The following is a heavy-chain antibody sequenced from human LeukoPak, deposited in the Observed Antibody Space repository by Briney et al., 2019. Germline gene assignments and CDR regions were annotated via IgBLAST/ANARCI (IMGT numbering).Heavy chain of an antibody. J-gene: IGHJ4*02. Sequence: SETLSLTCAVYGGSFSDYRWSWIRQPPGKGLEWIGEINHSGSTNYNPSLKSRVTISVDTSKKQFSLKLTSVSAADTAVYYCARRVTTRLPFRYWGQGTLVTVSS. V-gene: IGHV4-34*01. D-gene: IGHD4-17*01. CDR2: INHSGST. CDR1: GGSFSDYR. CDR3: ARRVTTRLPFRY.